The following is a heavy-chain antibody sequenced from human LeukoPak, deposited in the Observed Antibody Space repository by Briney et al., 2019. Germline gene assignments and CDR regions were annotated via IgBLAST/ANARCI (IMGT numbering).Heavy chain of an antibody. CDR1: GFSLSTSEMG. D-gene: IGHD3-10*01. V-gene: IGHV2-5*02. CDR2: IYWDDDK. J-gene: IGHJ4*02. Sequence: SGPTLVNPTQTLTLTCGFSGFSLSTSEMGVGCILQPPGKALEWLAIIYWDDDKRYSPSLKSRLTITKDTSKDQVVLTMSNIDPVDTATYYCARRAGGSSFDFWGPGTLVTVSS. CDR3: ARRAGGSSFDF.